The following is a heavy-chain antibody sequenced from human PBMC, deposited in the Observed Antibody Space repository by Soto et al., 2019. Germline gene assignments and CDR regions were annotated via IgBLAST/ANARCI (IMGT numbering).Heavy chain of an antibody. V-gene: IGHV1-3*01. CDR2: INAGNGNT. CDR1: GYTFTSYA. D-gene: IGHD3-10*01. CDR3: ARGMVRGVIPLGDYYGMDV. Sequence: ASVKVSCKASGYTFTSYAMHWVRQAPGQRLEWMGWINAGNGNTKYSQKFQGRVTITRDTSASTAYMELSSLRSEDTAVYYCARGMVRGVIPLGDYYGMDVWGQGTTVTVS. J-gene: IGHJ6*02.